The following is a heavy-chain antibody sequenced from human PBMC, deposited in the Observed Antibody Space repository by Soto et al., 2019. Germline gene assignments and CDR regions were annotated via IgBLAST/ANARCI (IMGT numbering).Heavy chain of an antibody. CDR2: VLYDGRNK. CDR1: GFTFSSYV. D-gene: IGHD3-22*01. CDR3: AKSGYYDSSGYYELDY. Sequence: QVQLVESGGGVVQPGRSLRLSCAASGFTFSSYVMHWVRQAPGKGLEWVAVVLYDGRNKYYADSVKGRFTISRDNSKNTVNLQMNSLRAEDTAVYYCAKSGYYDSSGYYELDYWGQGTLVTVSS. V-gene: IGHV3-30*18. J-gene: IGHJ4*02.